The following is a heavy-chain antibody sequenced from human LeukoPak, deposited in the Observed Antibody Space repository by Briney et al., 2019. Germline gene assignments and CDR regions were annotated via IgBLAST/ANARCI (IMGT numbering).Heavy chain of an antibody. J-gene: IGHJ6*03. CDR3: ARGRYYYDSSGYLFRYYYMDV. V-gene: IGHV1-69*06. CDR1: GGTFSSYA. CDR2: IIPIFGTA. Sequence: ASVKVSCKASGGTFSSYAISWVRQAPGQGLEWMGGIIPIFGTADYAQKFQGRVTITADKSTSTAYMELSSLRSEDTAVYYCARGRYYYDSSGYLFRYYYMDVWGKGTTVTISS. D-gene: IGHD3-22*01.